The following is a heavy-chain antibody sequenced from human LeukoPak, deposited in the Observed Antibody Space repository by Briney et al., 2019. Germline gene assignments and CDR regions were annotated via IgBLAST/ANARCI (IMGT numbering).Heavy chain of an antibody. V-gene: IGHV3-9*01. CDR3: DV. CDR1: GFTFDDYA. CDR2: ISWNSGSI. Sequence: SGGSLRLSCAASGFTFDDYAMHWVRQAPGKGLEWVSGISWNSGSIGYADSVKGRFTISRDNARNSLYLHYCAKDSGLNYYYYMDVWGKGTTVTISS. D-gene: IGHD3-10*01. J-gene: IGHJ6*03.